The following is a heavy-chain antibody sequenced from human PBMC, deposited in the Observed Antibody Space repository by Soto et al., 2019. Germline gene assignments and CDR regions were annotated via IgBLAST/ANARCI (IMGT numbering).Heavy chain of an antibody. Sequence: PGESLKISCKGSGYSFTSYWIGWVRQMPGKGLEWMGIIYPGDSDTRYSPSFQGQVTISADKSISTAYLQWSSLKASDTAMYYCARQSWYCSSTSCGYYYYGMDVWGQGTTVTLSS. CDR1: GYSFTSYW. V-gene: IGHV5-51*01. D-gene: IGHD2-2*01. CDR2: IYPGDSDT. CDR3: ARQSWYCSSTSCGYYYYGMDV. J-gene: IGHJ6*02.